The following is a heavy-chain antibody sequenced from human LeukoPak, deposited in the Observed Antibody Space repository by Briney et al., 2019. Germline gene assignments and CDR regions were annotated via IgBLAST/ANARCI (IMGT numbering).Heavy chain of an antibody. Sequence: ASVKVSCKASGYTFTGYYMHWVRQAPGQGLEWMGWINPNSGGTNYAQKLQGRVTMTTDTSTSTAYMELRSLRSDDTAVYYCARYIVVVPAATIYYFDYWGQGTLVTVSS. D-gene: IGHD2-2*01. CDR1: GYTFTGYY. J-gene: IGHJ4*02. CDR2: INPNSGGT. V-gene: IGHV1-2*02. CDR3: ARYIVVVPAATIYYFDY.